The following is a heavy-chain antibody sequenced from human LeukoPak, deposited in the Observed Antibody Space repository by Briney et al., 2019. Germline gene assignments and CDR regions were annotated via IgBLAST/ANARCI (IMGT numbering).Heavy chain of an antibody. CDR2: ISYDGSNK. V-gene: IGHV3-30*18. CDR3: AKGCSSTSCYGGWYAFDI. J-gene: IGHJ3*02. CDR1: GFTFSSYG. D-gene: IGHD2-2*01. Sequence: PGGSLRLSCAASGFTFSSYGMHWVRQAPGKGLERVAVISYDGSNKYYADSVKGRFTISRDNSKNTLYLQMNSLRAEDTAVYYCAKGCSSTSCYGGWYAFDIWGQGTMVTVSS.